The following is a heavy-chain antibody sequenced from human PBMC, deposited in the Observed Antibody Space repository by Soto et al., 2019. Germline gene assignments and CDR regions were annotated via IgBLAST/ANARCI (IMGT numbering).Heavy chain of an antibody. Sequence: GGSLRLSFAASGFTFSSYAMSWVRQAPGKGLEWVSAISGSGGSTYYADSVKGRFTISRDNSKNTLYLQMNSLRAEDTAVYYCAQCSNYEFCLFDSGGQGTLVTISS. CDR2: ISGSGGST. CDR3: AQCSNYEFCLFDS. D-gene: IGHD3-3*01. J-gene: IGHJ4*02. V-gene: IGHV3-23*01. CDR1: GFTFSSYA.